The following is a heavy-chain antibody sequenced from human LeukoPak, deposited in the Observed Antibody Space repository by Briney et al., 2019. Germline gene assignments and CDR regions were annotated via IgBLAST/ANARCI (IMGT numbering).Heavy chain of an antibody. CDR2: MYTSGSS. V-gene: IGHV4-61*02. Sequence: SQTLSLTCTVSGGSISSGSYYWTWIRQPAGKGLEWIGRMYTSGSSDYNPSLKSRPSISVDTSKNQFSLKLSSVTAADTAVYYCARDPGSSYFDYWGQGTLVTVSS. J-gene: IGHJ4*02. CDR3: ARDPGSSYFDY. CDR1: GGSISSGSYY. D-gene: IGHD1-26*01.